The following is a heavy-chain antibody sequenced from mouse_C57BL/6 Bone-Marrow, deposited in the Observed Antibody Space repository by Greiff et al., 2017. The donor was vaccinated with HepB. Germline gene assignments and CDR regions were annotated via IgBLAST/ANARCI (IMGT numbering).Heavy chain of an antibody. CDR3: ARDYGSGGYAMDY. V-gene: IGHV5-17*01. J-gene: IGHJ4*01. Sequence: EVHLVESGGGLVKPGGSLKLSCAASGFTFSDYGMHGVRQAPEKGLEWVAYISSGSSTIYYADTVKGRFTISRDNAKNTLFLQMTSLRSEDTAMYYCARDYGSGGYAMDYWGQGTSVTVSS. CDR1: GFTFSDYG. CDR2: ISSGSSTI. D-gene: IGHD1-1*01.